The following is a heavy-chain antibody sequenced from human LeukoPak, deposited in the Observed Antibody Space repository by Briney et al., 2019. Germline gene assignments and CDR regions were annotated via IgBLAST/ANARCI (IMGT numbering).Heavy chain of an antibody. D-gene: IGHD1/OR15-1a*01. CDR3: AKGLTSDQQY. V-gene: IGHV3-33*06. Sequence: GRSLRLSCAASGFTFSSYGMHWVRQAPGKGLAEVAVIWYDGSNKYYADSLKGRFTISRDNSKNTLYLQMNSLRAEDTAVYYCAKGLTSDQQYWGQGTLVTVSS. CDR1: GFTFSSYG. CDR2: IWYDGSNK. J-gene: IGHJ4*02.